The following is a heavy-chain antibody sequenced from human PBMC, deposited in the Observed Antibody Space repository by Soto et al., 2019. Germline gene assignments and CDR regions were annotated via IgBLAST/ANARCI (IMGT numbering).Heavy chain of an antibody. J-gene: IGHJ6*02. CDR1: GYSFTSYW. D-gene: IGHD2-2*01. CDR2: IYPGDSDT. CDR3: ARLDSYQQNYYYYGMDV. V-gene: IGHV5-51*01. Sequence: PGESLKISCKGSGYSFTSYWIGWVRQMPGKGLEWMGIIYPGDSDTRYSPSFQGQVTISADKSISTAYLQWSSLKASDTAMYYCARLDSYQQNYYYYGMDVWGQGTTVTVSS.